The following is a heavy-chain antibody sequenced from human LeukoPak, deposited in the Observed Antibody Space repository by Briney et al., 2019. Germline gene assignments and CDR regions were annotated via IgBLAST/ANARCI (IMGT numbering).Heavy chain of an antibody. V-gene: IGHV4-34*01. CDR1: GGSFSGYY. J-gene: IGHJ4*02. CDR2: INHSGST. CDR3: ARHLGYYYDSSGSTHFDY. D-gene: IGHD3-22*01. Sequence: PSETLSLTCAVYGGSFSGYYWSWIRQPPGKGLEWIGEINHSGSTNYNPSLKSRATISVDTSKNQFSLKLSSVTAADTAVYYCARHLGYYYDSSGSTHFDYWGQGTLVTVSS.